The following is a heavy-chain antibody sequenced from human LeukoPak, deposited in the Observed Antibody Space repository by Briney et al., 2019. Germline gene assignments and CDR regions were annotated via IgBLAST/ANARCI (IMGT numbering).Heavy chain of an antibody. CDR2: ISGSGGST. CDR1: GYTFSSYA. V-gene: IGHV3-23*01. D-gene: IGHD2-2*01. Sequence: GGSLRLXCAASGYTFSSYAMSWVRRAPGKGLEPVSAISGSGGSTYYADSVKGRFTVSRDNSKNTLYLQMNSLRAEDTAVYYCAKDGVVPANFDYWGQGTLVTVSS. J-gene: IGHJ4*02. CDR3: AKDGVVPANFDY.